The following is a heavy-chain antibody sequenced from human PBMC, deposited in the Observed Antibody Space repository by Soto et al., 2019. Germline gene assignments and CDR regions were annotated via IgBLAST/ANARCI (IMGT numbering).Heavy chain of an antibody. Sequence: GGSLRLSCAVSGFTFSSYGMRWVRQAPGQGLEWVSSISHSGNTYYSDSVEGRFTISRDNSKNTLYLQMDSLRAEDTATYYCAKLLHNSHYNVMDVWGRGTTVTVSS. V-gene: IGHV3-23*01. CDR1: GFTFSSYG. CDR3: AKLLHNSHYNVMDV. J-gene: IGHJ6*02. CDR2: ISHSGNT. D-gene: IGHD1-1*01.